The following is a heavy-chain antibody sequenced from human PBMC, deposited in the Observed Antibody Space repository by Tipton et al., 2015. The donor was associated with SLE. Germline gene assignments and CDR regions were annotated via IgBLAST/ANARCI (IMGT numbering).Heavy chain of an antibody. J-gene: IGHJ4*02. Sequence: GSLRLSCAASGFTFDDYAMHWVRQAPGKGLEWVSVIYSAGSTYYADSVKGRFTISRDKSKNTLYLQMNSLRAEDTAVYYCARGLALTTTTAYFDSWGQGALVTVSS. D-gene: IGHD4-11*01. V-gene: IGHV3-53*01. CDR2: IYSAGST. CDR3: ARGLALTTTTAYFDS. CDR1: GFTFDDYA.